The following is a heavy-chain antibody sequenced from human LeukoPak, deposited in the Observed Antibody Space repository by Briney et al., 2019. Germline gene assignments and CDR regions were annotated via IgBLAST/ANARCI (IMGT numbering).Heavy chain of an antibody. CDR1: GYTFTSYW. V-gene: IGHV5-51*01. CDR3: AVPAGAMATDY. D-gene: IGHD5-18*01. CDR2: VYPGDSDT. Sequence: GESLKISCNGSGYTFTSYWIGWVRQMPGKGLEWMGIVYPGDSDTRYSPSFQGQVTISADRSISTAYLQWSSLKASDTAIYFCAVPAGAMATDYWGQGTLVTVSS. J-gene: IGHJ4*02.